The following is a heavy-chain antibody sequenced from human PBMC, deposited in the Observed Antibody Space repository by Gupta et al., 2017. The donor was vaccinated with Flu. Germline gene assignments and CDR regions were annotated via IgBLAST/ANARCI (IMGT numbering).Heavy chain of an antibody. J-gene: IGHJ4*02. CDR1: GFTFSDYA. V-gene: IGHV3-23*05. Sequence: EVQLLESGGGLVQPGGSLRLSCAAPGFTFSDYAMTWVRQAPGKGLEWVSIIHHNEQSTHYADSVKSRFTISRDDSKSTLYLQMNNLGVEDTAVYDCASRGWNRSSSFDSWGQGTLVTVSS. CDR2: IHHNEQST. D-gene: IGHD6-19*01. CDR3: ASRGWNRSSSFDS.